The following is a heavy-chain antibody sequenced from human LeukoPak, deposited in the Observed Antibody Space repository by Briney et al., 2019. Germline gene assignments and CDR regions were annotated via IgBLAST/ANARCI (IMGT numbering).Heavy chain of an antibody. J-gene: IGHJ4*02. CDR3: AREPVFDSSGYFPYDY. Sequence: ASVKVSCKASGYTFTSYGISWVRQAPGQGLEWMGWISAYNGNTNYAQKLQGRVTMTTDTSTSTAYMELRSLRSDDTAVYYCAREPVFDSSGYFPYDYWGQGTLVTVSS. D-gene: IGHD3-22*01. CDR1: GYTFTSYG. V-gene: IGHV1-18*01. CDR2: ISAYNGNT.